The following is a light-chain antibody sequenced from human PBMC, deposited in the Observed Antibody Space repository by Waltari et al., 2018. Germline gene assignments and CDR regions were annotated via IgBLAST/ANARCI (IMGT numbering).Light chain of an antibody. J-gene: IGLJ2*01. CDR3: QAWDSSRGVV. CDR2: QDS. V-gene: IGLV3-1*01. CDR1: KLGDKY. Sequence: SYELTQPPSVSVSPGQTASITCSGDKLGDKYACWYQQKPGQSPVLVTYQDSKRPSGIPERFSGSNSGNTATLTISGTQAMDEADYYCQAWDSSRGVVFGGGTKLTVL.